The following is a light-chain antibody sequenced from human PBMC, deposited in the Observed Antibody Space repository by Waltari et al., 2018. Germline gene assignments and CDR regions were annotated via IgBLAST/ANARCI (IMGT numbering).Light chain of an antibody. J-gene: IGKJ2*01. CDR3: QQYNSYPYT. Sequence: DIQMTQSPSTLSASVGHRVTITCRASQSISSCLGWYQHKPGKAPKLLIYKTSRLESGVPSRFSGSGSGTEFTLAISSLQPDDFATYFCQQYNSYPYTFGQGTKLEIK. CDR2: KTS. V-gene: IGKV1-5*03. CDR1: QSISSC.